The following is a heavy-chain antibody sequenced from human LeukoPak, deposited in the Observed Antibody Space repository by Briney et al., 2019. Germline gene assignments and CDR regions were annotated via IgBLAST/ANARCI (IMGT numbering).Heavy chain of an antibody. Sequence: ASVKVSCKASGGTFSSYAISWVRQAPGQGLEWMGGIIPIFGTANYAQKFQGRVTITADESTSTAYMELSSLRSEDTAVYYYARRPRITIFGVVIMGVDAFDIWGQGTMVTVSS. D-gene: IGHD3-3*01. CDR1: GGTFSSYA. J-gene: IGHJ3*02. CDR2: IIPIFGTA. V-gene: IGHV1-69*13. CDR3: ARRPRITIFGVVIMGVDAFDI.